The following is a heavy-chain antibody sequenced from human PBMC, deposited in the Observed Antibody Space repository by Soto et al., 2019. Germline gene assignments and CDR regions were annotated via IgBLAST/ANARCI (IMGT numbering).Heavy chain of an antibody. CDR1: GFSLSNARMG. V-gene: IGHV2-26*01. J-gene: IGHJ4*02. CDR2: IFSNDEK. Sequence: QVTLKESGPVLVKPTETLTLTCTVSGFSLSNARMGVSWIRQPPGKALEWLAHIFSNDEKSYSTSLKSRLTYSKHTSKSQVVFTMTNMDPVDTPTNYWAHHERGVEDRPLDYWGQGTLVTVSS. CDR3: AHHERGVEDRPLDY. D-gene: IGHD3-10*01.